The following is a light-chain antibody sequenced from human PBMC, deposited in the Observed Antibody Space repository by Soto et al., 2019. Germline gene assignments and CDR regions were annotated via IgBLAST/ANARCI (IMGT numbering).Light chain of an antibody. J-gene: IGLJ3*02. CDR1: SNDIGGYDF. CDR3: SSFTSRDTLV. V-gene: IGLV2-14*01. CDR2: EVT. Sequence: QSALTQPASVSGSPGQSITISCTGTSNDIGGYDFVSWYQQHPAKAPRLIISEVTNRPSGVSNRFSGSKSGNTASLTISGLQVEDEADYFCSSFTSRDTLVFGGGTKLTVL.